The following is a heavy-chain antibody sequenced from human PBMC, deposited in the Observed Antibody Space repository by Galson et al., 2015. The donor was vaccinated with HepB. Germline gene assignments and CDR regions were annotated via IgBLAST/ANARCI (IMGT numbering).Heavy chain of an antibody. CDR2: IKSKTDGGTT. V-gene: IGHV3-15*01. D-gene: IGHD5-18*01. CDR1: GFTLSNAW. Sequence: SLRLSCAASGFTLSNAWMSWVRQAPGKGLEWVGRIKSKTDGGTTDYAAPVKGRFTISRHDSKNTLYLQMNSLKTEDTAVYYCTPREKYSYGYFPAPREVWGPGTTFTVSS. J-gene: IGHJ6*02. CDR3: TPREKYSYGYFPAPREV.